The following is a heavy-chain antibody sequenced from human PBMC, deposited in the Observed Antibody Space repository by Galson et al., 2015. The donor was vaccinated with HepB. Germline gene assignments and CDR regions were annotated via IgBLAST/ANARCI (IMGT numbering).Heavy chain of an antibody. J-gene: IGHJ4*02. CDR1: GFTFSSYE. V-gene: IGHV3-48*03. CDR2: ISGSHTGNTV. Sequence: SLRLSCAASGFTFSSYEMNWVRQAPGKGLEWVSYISGSHTGNTVYYADPVKGRFTISRDNAKNSLYLQMNSLRAEDTAVYYCATTTVAHSIRYWGQGTLVTVSS. CDR3: ATTTVAHSIRY. D-gene: IGHD4-23*01.